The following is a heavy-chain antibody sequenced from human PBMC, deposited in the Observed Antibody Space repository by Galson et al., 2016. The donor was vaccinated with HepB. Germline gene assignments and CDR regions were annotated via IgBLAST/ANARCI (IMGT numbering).Heavy chain of an antibody. J-gene: IGHJ3*02. V-gene: IGHV3-66*01. Sequence: SLRLSCAASGFTVSSKYMSWVRQAPGKGLEWVSVIYSDGTTKYADSVKGRFIISRDNFKNTMYLQMNSLRAEDTAVFHCASCIGWYGRCAFEIWGQGTMVTVSS. CDR1: GFTVSSKY. D-gene: IGHD6-13*01. CDR2: IYSDGTT. CDR3: ASCIGWYGRCAFEI.